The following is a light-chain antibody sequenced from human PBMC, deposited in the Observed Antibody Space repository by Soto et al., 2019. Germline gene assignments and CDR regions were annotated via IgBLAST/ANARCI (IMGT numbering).Light chain of an antibody. CDR2: DAS. Sequence: EIVMTQSPATLSVSPGERATLSCRASQSVSSNLAWYQQKPGQTPKLLIYDASTRATGVPARFSGGGSGTEFTLTINSLQSEDFAVCYCQRYNRWPLSFGGGTKVDTK. V-gene: IGKV3-15*01. CDR1: QSVSSN. CDR3: QRYNRWPLS. J-gene: IGKJ4*01.